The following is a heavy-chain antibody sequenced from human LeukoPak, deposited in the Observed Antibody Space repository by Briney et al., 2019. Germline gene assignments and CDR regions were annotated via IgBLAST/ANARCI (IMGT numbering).Heavy chain of an antibody. V-gene: IGHV3-23*01. CDR3: AKDRDSSGYNDY. CDR1: GFTFINYA. D-gene: IGHD3-22*01. CDR2: VLGSGDST. J-gene: IGHJ4*02. Sequence: GRSLRLSCAASGFTFINYAMTWVRQAPGKGLEWVSTVLGSGDSTFYADSVKGRFTISRDNSKDTVYLQMNSLRAEDTAVYYCAKDRDSSGYNDYWGQGTLVTVSS.